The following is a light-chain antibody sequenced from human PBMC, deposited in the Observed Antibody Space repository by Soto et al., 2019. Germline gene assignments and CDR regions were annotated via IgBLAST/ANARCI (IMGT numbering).Light chain of an antibody. V-gene: IGLV4-69*02. CDR2: VNSDGSH. CDR1: SGHSNYA. J-gene: IGLJ3*02. Sequence: QTVVTQSTSASASLGASVNLTCTLSSGHSNYAIAWHQQQPEKGPRYFMNVNSDGSHTKGDGIPDRFSGSSSGADRYLTISRLQSEDEADYYCQTWGTGIPVFGGGTKLTVL. CDR3: QTWGTGIPV.